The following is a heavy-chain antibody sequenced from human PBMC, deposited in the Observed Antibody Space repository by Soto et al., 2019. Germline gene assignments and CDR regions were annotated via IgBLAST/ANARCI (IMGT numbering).Heavy chain of an antibody. Sequence: SQTLSLTCAISVDSVSSNSAAWNWIRQSPSRGLEWLGRTYYRSKWYNDYAVSVKSRITINPDTSKNQFSLQLNSVTPEDTAVYYCARGYYDFWSGFNWFDPWGQGTLVTVSS. CDR1: VDSVSSNSAA. CDR3: ARGYYDFWSGFNWFDP. J-gene: IGHJ5*02. V-gene: IGHV6-1*01. CDR2: TYYRSKWYN. D-gene: IGHD3-3*01.